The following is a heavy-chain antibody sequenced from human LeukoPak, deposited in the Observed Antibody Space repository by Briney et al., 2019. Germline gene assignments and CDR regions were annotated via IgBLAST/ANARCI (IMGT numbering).Heavy chain of an antibody. CDR3: ARDPLGSSWTGSWFDP. V-gene: IGHV3-21*01. J-gene: IGHJ5*02. CDR2: ISSSSSYI. Sequence: PGGSLRLSCAASGFTFSSYSMNWVRQAPGKGLEWVSSISSSSSYIYYADSVKGRFTISRDNAKNSLYLQMNSLRAEDTAVYYCARDPLGSSWTGSWFDPWGQGTLVTVSS. D-gene: IGHD6-13*01. CDR1: GFTFSSYS.